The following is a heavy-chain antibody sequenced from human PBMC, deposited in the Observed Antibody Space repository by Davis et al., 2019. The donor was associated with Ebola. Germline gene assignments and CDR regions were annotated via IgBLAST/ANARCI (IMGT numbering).Heavy chain of an antibody. CDR2: IGNSGSYI. V-gene: IGHV3-21*01. D-gene: IGHD1-1*01. CDR1: GFTFSSYS. Sequence: PGGSLRLSCAASGFTFSSYSMNWVRQAPGKGLEWVSFIGNSGSYIYYADSVKGRFTISRDNSKNTLYLQMNSLRAEDTAVYYCAANAVEAGPIDYWGQGNLVTVSS. CDR3: AANAVEAGPIDY. J-gene: IGHJ4*02.